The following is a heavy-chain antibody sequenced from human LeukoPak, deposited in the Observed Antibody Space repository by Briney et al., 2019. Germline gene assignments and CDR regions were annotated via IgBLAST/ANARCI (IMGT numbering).Heavy chain of an antibody. CDR1: GFTFSSYA. J-gene: IGHJ3*02. CDR3: AKAVGSSGYFSRDAFDI. Sequence: PGGSLRLSCAPSGFTFSSYAMSWVRQAPGKGRKWVAVISGGGSGTYYADSVRGRFTISRDNSKNTVYLQMNSLRAEDTAIYYCAKAVGSSGYFSRDAFDIWGQGTMVTVSS. CDR2: ISGGGSGT. V-gene: IGHV3-23*01. D-gene: IGHD3-22*01.